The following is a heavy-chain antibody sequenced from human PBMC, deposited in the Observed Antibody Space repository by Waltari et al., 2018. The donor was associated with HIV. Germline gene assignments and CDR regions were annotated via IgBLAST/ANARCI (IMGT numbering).Heavy chain of an antibody. CDR2: SYTRGST. Sequence: QVQLQESGPGLVKPSQTLSLTCTVSGGSISSGSYYCSWIRQPAGKGLEWIGRSYTRGSTNYNPSLKSRVTISVDTSKNQFSLKLSSVTAADTAVYYCARLPYSGSYYFDYWGQGTLVTVSS. V-gene: IGHV4-61*02. J-gene: IGHJ4*02. CDR1: GGSISSGSYY. CDR3: ARLPYSGSYYFDY. D-gene: IGHD1-26*01.